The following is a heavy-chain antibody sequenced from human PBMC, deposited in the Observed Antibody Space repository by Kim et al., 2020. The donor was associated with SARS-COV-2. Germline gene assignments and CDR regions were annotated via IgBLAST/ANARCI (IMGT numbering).Heavy chain of an antibody. CDR3: AGTARGANFDY. Sequence: SETLSLTCSVSGVSISSYYWSWIRQPPGKGLEWIGYVYYTGSANYNPPLRSRVTISVDTSKNQFSLKLTSVTAADTAVYYCAGTARGANFDYWGRGALVTVSS. J-gene: IGHJ4*02. CDR2: VYYTGSA. D-gene: IGHD1-26*01. V-gene: IGHV4-59*08. CDR1: GVSISSYY.